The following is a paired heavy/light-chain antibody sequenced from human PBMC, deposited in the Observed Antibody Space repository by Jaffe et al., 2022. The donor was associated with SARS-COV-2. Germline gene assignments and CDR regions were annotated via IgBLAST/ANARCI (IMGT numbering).Light chain of an antibody. CDR3: QQYQSFPFT. CDR1: QGISNY. CDR2: ATS. J-gene: IGKJ3*01. Sequence: DIQMTQSPSSLSASVGDRVTITCRASQGISNYLAWFQQKPGKAPKSLIFATSSLQSGVPSKFSGSGSGTDFTLTISSLQPEDFATYYCQQYQSFPFTFGPGTKVDIK. V-gene: IGKV1-16*02.
Heavy chain of an antibody. CDR1: GFTFSNYG. Sequence: EVQLLESGGDLVQPGGSLTLSCAASGFTFSNYGMNWVRQAPGKGLEWVSGINGNGDNTKYADSVKGRFTISRDNSKNTLYLQINSLRVEDTAVYYCARGICGGGNCYWAVEHWGQGTLVTVSS. J-gene: IGHJ1*01. V-gene: IGHV3-23*01. CDR3: ARGICGGGNCYWAVEH. CDR2: INGNGDNT. D-gene: IGHD2-15*01.